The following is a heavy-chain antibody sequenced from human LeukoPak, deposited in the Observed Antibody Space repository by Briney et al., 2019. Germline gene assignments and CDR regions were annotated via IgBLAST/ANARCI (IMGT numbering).Heavy chain of an antibody. J-gene: IGHJ4*02. CDR2: INWNGGST. Sequence: PGGSLRLSCAASGFTFDDYGMSWVRQAPGKGLEWVSGINWNGGSTGYADSVKGRFTISRDNAKNSLYLQMNSLRAEDTALYYCARALLSSSWFYEGIDYWGQGTLVTVSS. D-gene: IGHD6-13*01. CDR3: ARALLSSSWFYEGIDY. CDR1: GFTFDDYG. V-gene: IGHV3-20*04.